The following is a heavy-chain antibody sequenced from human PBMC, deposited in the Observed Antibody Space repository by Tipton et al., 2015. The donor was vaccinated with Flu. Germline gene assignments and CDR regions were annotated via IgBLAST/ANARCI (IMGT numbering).Heavy chain of an antibody. CDR1: GDYISDYY. V-gene: IGHV4-59*01. D-gene: IGHD7-27*01. Sequence: TLSLTCIVSGDYISDYYWNWIRQSPGGGLEWLGYSHHTGKTNQNPTLKSRLTVSVETSRNQFSLTLNSVTAADTAGYFCARGNWGGAFDTWGQGTMVTVSS. CDR3: ARGNWGGAFDT. J-gene: IGHJ3*02. CDR2: SHHTGKT.